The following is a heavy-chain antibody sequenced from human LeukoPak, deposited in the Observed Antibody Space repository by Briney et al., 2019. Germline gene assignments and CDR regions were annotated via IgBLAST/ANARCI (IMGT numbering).Heavy chain of an antibody. J-gene: IGHJ4*02. V-gene: IGHV4-34*01. Sequence: GSLRLSCAASRFTFSSYWMHWVRQAPGKGLEWIGEINHSGSTNYNPSLKSRVTISVDTSKNQFSLKLSSVTAADTAVYYCARLGFMFDYWGQGTLVTVSS. CDR2: INHSGST. CDR3: ARLGFMFDY. D-gene: IGHD3-16*01. CDR1: RFTFSSYW.